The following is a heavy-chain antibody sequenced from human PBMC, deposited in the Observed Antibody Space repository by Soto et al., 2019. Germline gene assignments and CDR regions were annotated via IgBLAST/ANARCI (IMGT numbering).Heavy chain of an antibody. Sequence: SETLSLTCAVSGGSISSGGYSWSWIRQPPGKGLEWIGYIYHSGSTYYNPSLKSRVTISVDRSKNQFSLKLSSVTAADTAVYYCARASDSGWQPGNYGMDVWGQGTTVTVSS. J-gene: IGHJ6*02. V-gene: IGHV4-30-2*01. CDR1: GGSISSGGYS. CDR2: IYHSGST. D-gene: IGHD6-19*01. CDR3: ARASDSGWQPGNYGMDV.